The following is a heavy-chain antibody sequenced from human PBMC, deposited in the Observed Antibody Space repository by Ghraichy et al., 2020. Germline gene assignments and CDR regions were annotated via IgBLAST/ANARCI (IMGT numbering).Heavy chain of an antibody. J-gene: IGHJ4*02. D-gene: IGHD3-9*01. V-gene: IGHV4-34*01. CDR2: INHSGST. Sequence: SETLSLTCAVYGGSFSGYYWSWIRQPPGKGLEWIGEINHSGSTNYNPSLKSRVTISVDTSKNQFSLKLSSVTAADTAVYYCARGRGYYDILTGLDYWGQGTLVTVSS. CDR3: ARGRGYYDILTGLDY. CDR1: GGSFSGYY.